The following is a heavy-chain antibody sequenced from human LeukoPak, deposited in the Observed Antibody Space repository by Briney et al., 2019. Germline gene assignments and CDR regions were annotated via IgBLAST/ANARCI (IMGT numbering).Heavy chain of an antibody. CDR1: GFTFSSYS. V-gene: IGHV3-21*01. Sequence: GGSLRLSCAASGFTFSSYSMNWVRQAPGKGLEWVSSISSSSSYIYYADSVKGRFTISRDNAKNSLYLQMNSLRAEDTAVYYCARDQQQLVNWFGPWGQGTLVTVSS. D-gene: IGHD6-13*01. J-gene: IGHJ5*02. CDR2: ISSSSSYI. CDR3: ARDQQQLVNWFGP.